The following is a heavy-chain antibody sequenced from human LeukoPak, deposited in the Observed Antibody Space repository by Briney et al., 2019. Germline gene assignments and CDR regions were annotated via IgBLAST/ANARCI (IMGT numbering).Heavy chain of an antibody. CDR1: GYTFSGYY. D-gene: IGHD3-22*01. Sequence: ASVKVSCKASGYTFSGYYMHWVRQAPGQGLEWMGWINTNTGNPTYAQGFTGRFVFSLDTSVSTAYLQISSLKAEDTAVYYCARSYYYDSSGYDPSVDYWGQGTLVTVSS. V-gene: IGHV7-4-1*02. CDR3: ARSYYYDSSGYDPSVDY. CDR2: INTNTGNP. J-gene: IGHJ4*02.